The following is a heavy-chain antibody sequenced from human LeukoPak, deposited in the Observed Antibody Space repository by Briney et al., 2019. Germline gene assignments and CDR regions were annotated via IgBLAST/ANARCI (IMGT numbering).Heavy chain of an antibody. CDR3: ARDGPAMAFYYYYYYMDV. Sequence: GASVKVSCKASGYTFTGYYMHWVRQAPGQGLEWMGWINPNSGGTNYAQKFQGRVTMTRDTSISTAYMGLSRLRSDDTAVYYCARDGPAMAFYYYYYYMDVWGKGTTVTVSS. D-gene: IGHD5-18*01. CDR2: INPNSGGT. V-gene: IGHV1-2*02. CDR1: GYTFTGYY. J-gene: IGHJ6*03.